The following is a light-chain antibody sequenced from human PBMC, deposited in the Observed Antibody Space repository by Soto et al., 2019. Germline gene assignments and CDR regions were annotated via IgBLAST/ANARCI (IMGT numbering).Light chain of an antibody. CDR3: AAWDDNLNGWV. Sequence: QSVLTQPPSASGTPGQRVSISCSGGSSNIGINTVNWYQQLPGTAPKLLMYTNNQRPSGVPDRFSGFKAGTSASLAISGLQSEDEADYYCAAWDDNLNGWVFGGGTKVTVL. CDR1: SSNIGINT. J-gene: IGLJ3*02. CDR2: TNN. V-gene: IGLV1-44*01.